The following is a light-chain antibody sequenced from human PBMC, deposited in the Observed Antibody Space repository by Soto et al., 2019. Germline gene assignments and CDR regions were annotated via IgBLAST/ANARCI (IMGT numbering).Light chain of an antibody. CDR3: HQYNNWWT. V-gene: IGKV3-15*01. Sequence: VMTQSPATLSVSPGERATLSCTASQSINSNLAWYQQRPGQAPRLLIYGASTRATGIPARFSGSGSGTEFTLTISRLQSEDFAVYYCHQYNNWWTFGQGTKVEIK. CDR1: QSINSN. CDR2: GAS. J-gene: IGKJ1*01.